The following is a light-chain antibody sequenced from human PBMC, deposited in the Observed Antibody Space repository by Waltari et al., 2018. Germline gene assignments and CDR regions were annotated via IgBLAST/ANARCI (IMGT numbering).Light chain of an antibody. CDR1: QGIRNE. CDR3: LQDYNYPRT. CDR2: GAS. J-gene: IGKJ2*01. Sequence: AIQMTQSPSSLSASVGDRVTITCRASQGIRNELAWYQQKPVKAPKVLIYGASSLQSGVPSRFTGSGSDTDFTLTISSLQPEDFATYYCLQDYNYPRTFGQGTKLEIK. V-gene: IGKV1-6*01.